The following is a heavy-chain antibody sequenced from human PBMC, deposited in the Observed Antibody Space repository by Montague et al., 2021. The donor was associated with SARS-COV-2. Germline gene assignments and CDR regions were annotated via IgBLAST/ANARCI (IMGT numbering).Heavy chain of an antibody. CDR3: AHRFAGFFDY. J-gene: IGHJ4*02. V-gene: IGHV2-70*12. Sequence: PALVKPTQTLTLTCTFSGFSLSTSGMCVSWIRQPPGKALEWLALSDWXDEKYYSTSLKTRLTISKDTSKNQVVLTMTNMDPVDTATYFCAHRFAGFFDYWGQGILVTVSS. CDR1: GFSLSTSGMC. CDR2: SDWXDEK.